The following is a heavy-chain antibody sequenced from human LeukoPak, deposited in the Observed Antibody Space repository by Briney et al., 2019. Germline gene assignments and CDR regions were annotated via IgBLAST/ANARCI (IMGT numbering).Heavy chain of an antibody. J-gene: IGHJ6*03. Sequence: SQTLSLTCTVSGGSISSGSYYWSWIRRPAGKGLEWIGRIYTSGSTYYNPSLKSRVTISVDRSKNQFSLNLSSVTAADTALYYCARDTGYDLGYYTYYYMDVWGKGTTVTVSS. CDR2: IYTSGST. V-gene: IGHV4-61*02. CDR1: GGSISSGSYY. D-gene: IGHD5-12*01. CDR3: ARDTGYDLGYYTYYYMDV.